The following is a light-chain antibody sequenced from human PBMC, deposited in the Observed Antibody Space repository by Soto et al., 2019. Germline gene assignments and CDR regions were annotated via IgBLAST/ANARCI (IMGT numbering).Light chain of an antibody. CDR1: QSVSRD. J-gene: IGKJ4*01. V-gene: IGKV3-15*01. CDR3: QQYYNWLT. CDR2: RTS. Sequence: EIVVTQSPATLPVSPGERSTVSCRASQSVSRDLAWYQQKPGQPPRLLIYRTSIRATGIPARFSGSGSGTEFTLTIGSMQSEDFAVYYCQQYYNWLTFGGGTKVDIK.